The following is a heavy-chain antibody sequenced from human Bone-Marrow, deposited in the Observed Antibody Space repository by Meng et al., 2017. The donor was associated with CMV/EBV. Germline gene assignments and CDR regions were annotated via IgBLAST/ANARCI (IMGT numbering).Heavy chain of an antibody. D-gene: IGHD3-3*01. CDR1: GFTFSDYY. V-gene: IGHV3-69-1*01. CDR2: ISSSSTI. CDR3: AKGEGFRSGYYGRDY. Sequence: ETLSLTCAASGFTFSDYYMNWVRQAPGKGLEWVSSISSSSTIYYADFVKGRFTISRDNAKNSLYLQMNSLRAEDTAVYYCAKGEGFRSGYYGRDYWGQGTLVTVSS. J-gene: IGHJ4*02.